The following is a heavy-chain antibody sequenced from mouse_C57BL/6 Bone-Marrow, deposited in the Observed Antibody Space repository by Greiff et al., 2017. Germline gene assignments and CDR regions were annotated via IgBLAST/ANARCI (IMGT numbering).Heavy chain of an antibody. Sequence: VKLQESGAELVKPGASVKLSCKASGYTFTEYTIHWVKQRSGQGLEWIGQIYPGDGDTNYNGKFKGKATLTADKSSSTAYMQLSSLTSEDSAVYFYARVPLYYGSSYDYAMDYWGQGTSVTVSS. CDR3: ARVPLYYGSSYDYAMDY. D-gene: IGHD1-1*01. V-gene: IGHV1-80*01. CDR2: IYPGDGDT. CDR1: GYTFTEYT. J-gene: IGHJ4*01.